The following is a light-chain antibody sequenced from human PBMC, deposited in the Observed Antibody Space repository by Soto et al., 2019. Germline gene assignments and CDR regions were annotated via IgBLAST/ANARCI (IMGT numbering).Light chain of an antibody. CDR3: QSYESIMSGTYV. CDR2: GNT. Sequence: QSVLTQPPSVSGAPGQRVTISCAGSNSNIGAGYDIHWYQQLPGTAPKLLIYGNTNRPSGVPDRFSGSRSGTSASLAITGLQAEDEDDYYCQSYESIMSGTYVVGNGTKVTV. J-gene: IGLJ1*01. CDR1: NSNIGAGYD. V-gene: IGLV1-40*01.